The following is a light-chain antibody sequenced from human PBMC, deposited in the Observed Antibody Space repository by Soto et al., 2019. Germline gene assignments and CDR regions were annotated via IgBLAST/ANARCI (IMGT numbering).Light chain of an antibody. Sequence: EIVLTQSPGTLSLSPGERATLSCRASQSVSGTYLAWYQQKPGQAPRLLIFGAPSRATGIPDRFSGSGSGTDFSLTISRLEPEDFAIYYCLQYGNSVWTFGQGTKVEIK. CDR1: QSVSGTY. J-gene: IGKJ1*01. V-gene: IGKV3-20*01. CDR3: LQYGNSVWT. CDR2: GAP.